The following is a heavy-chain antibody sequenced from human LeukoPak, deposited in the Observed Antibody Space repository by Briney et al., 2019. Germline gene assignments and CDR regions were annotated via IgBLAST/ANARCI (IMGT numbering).Heavy chain of an antibody. J-gene: IGHJ4*02. D-gene: IGHD2-2*01. CDR3: AKEAQGCSITSCYFDS. V-gene: IGHV3-30*02. Sequence: GGSLRLSCAASGFTFSSYGMHWVRQAPGKGLEWVAFIRYDGSNKYYADSVKGRFTISRDNSKNTLYLQVNSLRAEDTAVYYCAKEAQGCSITSCYFDSWGQGTLVTVSS. CDR1: GFTFSSYG. CDR2: IRYDGSNK.